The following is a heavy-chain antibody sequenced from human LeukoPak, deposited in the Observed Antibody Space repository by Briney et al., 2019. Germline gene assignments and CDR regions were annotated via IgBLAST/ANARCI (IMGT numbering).Heavy chain of an antibody. V-gene: IGHV3-23*01. D-gene: IGHD6-13*01. J-gene: IGHJ4*02. CDR2: ISDSGGNT. Sequence: GGSLRLSCAASGFTFSSYAMGWVRQAPGKGLEWVSAISDSGGNTYYADSVKGRFTISRDNAKNSLYLQMNSLRAEDTAVYYCARVGDSSSWYGGIDYWGQGTLVTVSS. CDR1: GFTFSSYA. CDR3: ARVGDSSSWYGGIDY.